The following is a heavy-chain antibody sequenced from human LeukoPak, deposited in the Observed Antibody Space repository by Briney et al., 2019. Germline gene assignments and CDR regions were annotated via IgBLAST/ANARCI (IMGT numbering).Heavy chain of an antibody. CDR2: INPNSGGT. CDR1: GYTFTGYY. J-gene: IGHJ5*02. Sequence: ASVKVSCKASGYTFTGYYMHWVRQAPGQGLEWMGWINPNSGGTNCAQKFQGRVTMTRDTSISTAYMELSRLRSDDTAVYYCARGARGKLGPNWFDPWGQGTLVTVSS. D-gene: IGHD3-10*01. CDR3: ARGARGKLGPNWFDP. V-gene: IGHV1-2*02.